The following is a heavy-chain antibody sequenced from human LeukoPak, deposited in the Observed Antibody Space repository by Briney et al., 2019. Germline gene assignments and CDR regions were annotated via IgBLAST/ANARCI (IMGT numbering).Heavy chain of an antibody. CDR2: ISNSGTII. J-gene: IGHJ5*02. Sequence: GGSLRLSCTSSVLSFSLYSMNWVRQAPGKGLEWISYISNSGTIIRYADSVKGRFTISKDNAKNSLYLQMSSLRVEDTAVYFCARDYYDSTLSWGQGTLVTVSS. V-gene: IGHV3-48*04. CDR3: ARDYYDSTLS. D-gene: IGHD3-22*01. CDR1: VLSFSLYS.